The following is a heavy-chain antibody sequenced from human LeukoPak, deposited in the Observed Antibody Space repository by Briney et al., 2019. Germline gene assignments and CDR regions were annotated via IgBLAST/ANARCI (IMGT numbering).Heavy chain of an antibody. J-gene: IGHJ4*02. CDR2: IYYSGST. Sequence: SETLSLTCTVSGGSISSYYWSWIRQPPGKGPEWIGYIYYSGSTNYNPSLKSRVTISVDTSKNQFSLKLSSVTAADTAVYYCARARRDRGYSYYYFDYWGQGTLVTVSS. CDR3: ARARRDRGYSYYYFDY. CDR1: GGSISSYY. D-gene: IGHD5-18*01. V-gene: IGHV4-59*01.